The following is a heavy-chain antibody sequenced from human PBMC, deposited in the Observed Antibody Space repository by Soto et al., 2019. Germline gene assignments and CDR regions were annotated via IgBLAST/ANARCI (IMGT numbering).Heavy chain of an antibody. V-gene: IGHV3-53*04. CDR3: ARRIAAAGTTDY. Sequence: EVQLVESGGGLVQPGGSLRLSCAASGFTVSSNYMSWVRQAPGKGLEWVSVIYSGGSTYYADSVKGRFTISRHNSKNTRHLQGNRLSAEGRAVYYSARRIAAAGTTDYGGQGTLVSVCS. CDR2: IYSGGST. CDR1: GFTVSSNY. D-gene: IGHD6-13*01. J-gene: IGHJ4*02.